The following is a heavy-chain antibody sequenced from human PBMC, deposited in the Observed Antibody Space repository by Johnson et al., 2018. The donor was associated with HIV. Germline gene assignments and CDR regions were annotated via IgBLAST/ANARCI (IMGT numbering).Heavy chain of an antibody. CDR2: ISYDGSNK. D-gene: IGHD2-8*01. Sequence: QVQLVESGGGVVQPGKSLRLSCSASRFTFSNYAMNWVRQAPGKGLEWMAIISYDGSNKNYADSVKGRFTISRDNSKNTLYLQLNNLRAEDTAVYYCARGAFLKVYVSDDAFDIWGQGTMVTASS. J-gene: IGHJ3*02. CDR1: RFTFSNYA. V-gene: IGHV3-30*03. CDR3: ARGAFLKVYVSDDAFDI.